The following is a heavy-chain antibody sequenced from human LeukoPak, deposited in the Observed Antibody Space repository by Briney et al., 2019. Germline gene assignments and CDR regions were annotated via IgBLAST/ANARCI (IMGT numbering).Heavy chain of an antibody. D-gene: IGHD5/OR15-5a*01. CDR1: GFTFDDYA. CDR2: ISGSGDTT. J-gene: IGHJ6*03. CDR3: AKALRAAHRPVYTYYYMDV. Sequence: PGGSLRLSCAASGFTFDDYAMHWVRQAPGKGLEWVSTISGSGDTTYYADSLRGRFTISRDKSKNTVFLQMNSLRADDAAVYYCAKALRAAHRPVYTYYYMDVWGKGTTVTVSS. V-gene: IGHV3-23*01.